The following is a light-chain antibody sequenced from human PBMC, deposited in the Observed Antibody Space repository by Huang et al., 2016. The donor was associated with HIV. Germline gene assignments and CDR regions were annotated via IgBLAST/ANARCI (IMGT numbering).Light chain of an antibody. J-gene: IGKJ3*01. CDR1: QSLFYNSNGQNY. Sequence: DVVLSQSPDYLPVSLGARATVNCRSSQSLFYNSNGQNYLAWYQQKAGQPPKLLVYWASTREPGVPDRFSGTGSGTDFTLTINNLQAEDAAVYYCQQYYFSPRTFGPGTKVDI. CDR2: WAS. V-gene: IGKV4-1*01. CDR3: QQYYFSPRT.